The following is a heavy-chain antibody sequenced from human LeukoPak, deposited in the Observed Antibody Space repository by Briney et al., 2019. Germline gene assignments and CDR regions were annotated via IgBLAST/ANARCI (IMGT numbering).Heavy chain of an antibody. V-gene: IGHV3-11*06. CDR2: ISLSSTYT. CDR1: YY. J-gene: IGHJ4*02. D-gene: IGHD3-10*01. Sequence: YYWGWIRQPPGKGLEWVSYISLSSTYTNYADSVKGRFTISRDNAKNLLYLQMNSLRVEDTAVYYCARDGWFGELDKDHFDYWGQGTLVTVSS. CDR3: ARDGWFGELDKDHFDY.